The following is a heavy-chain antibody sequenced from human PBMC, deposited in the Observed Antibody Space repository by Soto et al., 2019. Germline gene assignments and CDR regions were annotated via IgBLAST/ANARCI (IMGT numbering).Heavy chain of an antibody. Sequence: EVQLLESGGDLVQPGGSLRLSCAASGFTFSNYVMSWVRQPPGKGLEWVSGITASGDSTHYADSVQGRFTISRDNSKNPLYLQMNRLRAEETAVYYCAKEAYCSGGTCYPQSEFDPWGQGTLVTVSS. CDR2: ITASGDST. V-gene: IGHV3-23*01. CDR3: AKEAYCSGGTCYPQSEFDP. CDR1: GFTFSNYV. D-gene: IGHD2-15*01. J-gene: IGHJ5*02.